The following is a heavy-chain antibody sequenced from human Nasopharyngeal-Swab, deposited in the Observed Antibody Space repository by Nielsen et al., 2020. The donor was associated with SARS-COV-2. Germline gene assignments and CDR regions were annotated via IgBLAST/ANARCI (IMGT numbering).Heavy chain of an antibody. J-gene: IGHJ4*02. D-gene: IGHD6-19*01. CDR1: GFTFSNYA. V-gene: IGHV3-23*01. Sequence: ESLKISCAASGFTFSNYAMTWVRQAPGRGLEWVSSISGSGAHTYYADSVKGRFTISRDNSKNTVFLQMNSLRAEDTALFFCAKDGGGWLTSGWYYFDYWGQGSLVTVSS. CDR3: AKDGGGWLTSGWYYFDY. CDR2: ISGSGAHT.